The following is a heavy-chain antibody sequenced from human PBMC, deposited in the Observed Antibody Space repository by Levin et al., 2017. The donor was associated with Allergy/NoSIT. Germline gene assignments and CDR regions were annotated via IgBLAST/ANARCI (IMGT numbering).Heavy chain of an antibody. CDR1: GFTFSSYG. J-gene: IGHJ5*02. CDR2: ISYDGSNK. V-gene: IGHV3-30*18. CDR3: AKDGGEGIAGAAHDP. D-gene: IGHD6-19*01. Sequence: LAGGSLRLSCSASGFTFSSYGMHWVRQAPGKGLEWVAVISYDGSNKYYADSVKGRFTISRDNSKNTLYLQMNSLRAEDTAVYYCAKDGGEGIAGAAHDPWGQGTLVTVSS.